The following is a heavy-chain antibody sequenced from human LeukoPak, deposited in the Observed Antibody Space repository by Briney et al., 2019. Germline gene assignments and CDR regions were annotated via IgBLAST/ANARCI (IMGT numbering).Heavy chain of an antibody. CDR3: ARDQDGMGTTMDW. Sequence: GGSLRLSYAASGFSFSRYWMHWVRQAPGEGLMWVSRINSDGSSTWYANSVKGRFTISRDNARNTLSLQMSSLGVEDTALYYCARDQDGMGTTMDWWRQGTQVIVSS. CDR1: GFSFSRYW. CDR2: INSDGSST. V-gene: IGHV3-74*01. D-gene: IGHD1-1*01. J-gene: IGHJ4*02.